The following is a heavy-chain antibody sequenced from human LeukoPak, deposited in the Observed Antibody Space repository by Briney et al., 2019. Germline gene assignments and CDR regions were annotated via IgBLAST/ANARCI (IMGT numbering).Heavy chain of an antibody. Sequence: ASVTVSCKASGYTFTGYYLQWVRQAPGQGLEYMGWINPNTGGTNYVQKFQGRVTMTRDTSISTGYMELSSLRSDDTALYYCARADGYNLGDFWGQGTQVTVSS. J-gene: IGHJ4*02. CDR2: INPNTGGT. CDR1: GYTFTGYY. V-gene: IGHV1-2*02. D-gene: IGHD5-24*01. CDR3: ARADGYNLGDF.